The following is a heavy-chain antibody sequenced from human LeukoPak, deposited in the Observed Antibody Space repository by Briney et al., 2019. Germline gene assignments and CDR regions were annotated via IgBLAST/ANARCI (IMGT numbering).Heavy chain of an antibody. V-gene: IGHV3-48*04. CDR1: GFTFSSST. J-gene: IGHJ4*02. CDR2: ISSRGTTM. D-gene: IGHD6-19*01. CDR3: ARALDSGWYYFDY. Sequence: PGGSLRLSCAASGFTFSSSTMNWVRQAPGRGLEWISYISSRGTTMYYADSVKGRFTVSRDNAKDSLYLQMNSLRGEDTAIYYCARALDSGWYYFDYWGQGTLVTVSS.